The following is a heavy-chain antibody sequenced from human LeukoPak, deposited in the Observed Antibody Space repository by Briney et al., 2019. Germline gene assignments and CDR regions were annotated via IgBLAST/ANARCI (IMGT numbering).Heavy chain of an antibody. CDR1: GDTFNTYV. V-gene: IGHV1-18*01. Sequence: GSVKVSCRASGDTFNTYVVNWVRQAPGDGREWMGWVNSNTGNTNYAQKFKGRITMTRDTSKSTAYLELRSLTSDDTAVYYCARKGCTGACYRLDYWGQGILVTVSS. D-gene: IGHD2-8*02. CDR3: ARKGCTGACYRLDY. CDR2: VNSNTGNT. J-gene: IGHJ4*02.